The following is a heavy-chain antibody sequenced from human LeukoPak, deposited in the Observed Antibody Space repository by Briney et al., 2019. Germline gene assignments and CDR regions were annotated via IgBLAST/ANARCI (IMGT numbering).Heavy chain of an antibody. D-gene: IGHD3-22*01. CDR1: GGSISSGDYY. J-gene: IGHJ4*02. CDR2: SYYSGST. Sequence: SGTLSLTCTVSGGSISSGDYYWSWIRQPPGKGLEWIGYSYYSGSTYYNSSLKSRVTISVDTSKNQFSLKLSSVIAADTAVYYCARAYDSSGYYLLGYWGQGTLVTVSS. CDR3: ARAYDSSGYYLLGY. V-gene: IGHV4-30-4*01.